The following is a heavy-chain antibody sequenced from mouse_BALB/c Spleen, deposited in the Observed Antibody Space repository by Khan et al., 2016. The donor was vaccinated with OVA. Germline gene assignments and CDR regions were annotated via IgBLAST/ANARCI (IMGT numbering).Heavy chain of an antibody. CDR2: ISDLAYTI. V-gene: IGHV5-15*02. J-gene: IGHJ3*01. Sequence: EVELVESGGGLVQPGGSRKLSCAASGFTFSDYGMAWVRQAPGKGPEWVAFISDLAYTIYYADTVTGRFTISRENAKQILYLEMSSLRYEDTAMYYCVRGGGTAPFAYWGLGTLVTVSA. CDR3: VRGGGTAPFAY. CDR1: GFTFSDYG. D-gene: IGHD1-2*01.